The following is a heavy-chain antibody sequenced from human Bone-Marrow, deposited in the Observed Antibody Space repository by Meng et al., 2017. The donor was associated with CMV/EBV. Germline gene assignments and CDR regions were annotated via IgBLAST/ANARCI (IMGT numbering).Heavy chain of an antibody. J-gene: IGHJ6*02. D-gene: IGHD3-3*01. CDR2: ISYDGSNK. CDR3: ARGRYDFWSGYYFLGGMDV. V-gene: IGHV3-30*04. CDR1: GFTFSSYA. Sequence: GESLKIPCAASGFTFSSYAMHWVRQAPGKGLEWVAVISYDGSNKYYADSVKGRFTISRDNSKNTLYLQMNSLRAEDTAVYYCARGRYDFWSGYYFLGGMDVWGQGTTVTVSS.